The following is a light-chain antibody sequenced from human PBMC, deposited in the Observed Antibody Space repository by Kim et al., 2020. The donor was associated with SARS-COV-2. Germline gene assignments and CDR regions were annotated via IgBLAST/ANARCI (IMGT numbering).Light chain of an antibody. CDR3: QQYCSSPRLT. Sequence: EIVLTQSPGTLSLSPGERATLSCRASQSVSSSYLAWYQQKPGQAPRLLIYGASSRATGIPDRFSGSGSGTDFTLTISRLEPEDFAVYYCQQYCSSPRLTFGGGTKVDIK. J-gene: IGKJ4*01. CDR2: GAS. V-gene: IGKV3-20*01. CDR1: QSVSSSY.